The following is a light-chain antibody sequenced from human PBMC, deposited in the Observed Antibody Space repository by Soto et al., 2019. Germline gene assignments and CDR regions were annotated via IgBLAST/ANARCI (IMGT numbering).Light chain of an antibody. CDR3: HQYDRSPWT. Sequence: EILLTQSPGTLSLSPGERATLSCGASQSVSSSYLAWYQQKPGQAPRLLIYGASRRPTGIPDRFSGSGSGTDFTLTISRLEPEDFAVYYCHQYDRSPWTFGQGTKVEIK. J-gene: IGKJ1*01. V-gene: IGKV3-20*01. CDR2: GAS. CDR1: QSVSSSY.